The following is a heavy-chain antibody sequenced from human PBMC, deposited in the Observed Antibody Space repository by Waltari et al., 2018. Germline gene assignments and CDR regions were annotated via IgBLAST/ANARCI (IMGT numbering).Heavy chain of an antibody. D-gene: IGHD1-26*01. CDR3: TMHSGSYYFDY. Sequence: EVQLVESGGGLVKPGGSLSPSCAASGFTFSNPWMRWVRQAPGKGLEWVGRIKSKTDGGTTDYAAPVKGRFTISRDDSKNTLYLQMNSLKTEDTAVYYCTMHSGSYYFDYWGQGTLVTVSS. V-gene: IGHV3-15*01. J-gene: IGHJ4*02. CDR2: IKSKTDGGTT. CDR1: GFTFSNPW.